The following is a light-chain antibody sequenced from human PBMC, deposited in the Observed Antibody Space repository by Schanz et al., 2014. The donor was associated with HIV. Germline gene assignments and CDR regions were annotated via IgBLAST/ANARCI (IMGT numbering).Light chain of an antibody. V-gene: IGKV1-5*03. J-gene: IGKJ1*01. CDR1: QSISPW. CDR2: EAS. Sequence: DVQMTQSPSTLSASVGDRVTITCRATQSISPWLAWYQQKPGKAPKLLINEASSLQSGVPSRFSGSGSGTEFTLTISGLQPDDFATYYCQQYNTLSRTFGPGPKVE. CDR3: QQYNTLSRT.